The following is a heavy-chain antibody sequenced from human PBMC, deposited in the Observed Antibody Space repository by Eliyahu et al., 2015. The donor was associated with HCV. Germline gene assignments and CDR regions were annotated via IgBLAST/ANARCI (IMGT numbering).Heavy chain of an antibody. J-gene: IGHJ4*02. CDR3: ARDSAAGFDY. D-gene: IGHD6-13*01. Sequence: QVQXVESGGGLVXPXGSLRXSXAASGFTFSXYYMNWIRQAPGKGLEWVAYISSSGTIIHYADSVKGRFTISRDNAKNSLYLRMNNLRAEDTAIYYCARDSAAGFDYWGQGTLVTVSS. V-gene: IGHV3-11*01. CDR2: ISSSGTII. CDR1: GFTFSXYY.